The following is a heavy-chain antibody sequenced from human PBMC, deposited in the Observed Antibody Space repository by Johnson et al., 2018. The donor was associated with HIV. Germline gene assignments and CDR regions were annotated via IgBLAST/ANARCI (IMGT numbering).Heavy chain of an antibody. CDR2: MSSSGTTI. CDR3: SREQATLWFRASGAAFDI. V-gene: IGHV3-11*04. CDR1: GFSFSDYY. D-gene: IGHD3-10*01. J-gene: IGHJ3*02. Sequence: QVQLVESGGGLVKPGGSLRLSCLASGFSFSDYYMSWIRQAPGKGLEWISYMSSSGTTIYHAESVKGRFTISRDNAKNSLYLQMNSLRVEDTAVYYCSREQATLWFRASGAAFDIWGQGTMVTVSS.